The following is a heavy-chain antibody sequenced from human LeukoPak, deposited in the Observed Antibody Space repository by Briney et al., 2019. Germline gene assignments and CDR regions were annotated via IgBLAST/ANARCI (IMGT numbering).Heavy chain of an antibody. CDR3: ARPTVTLDAFDI. V-gene: IGHV3-30*02. Sequence: PGGSLRLSRAASGFTFSSYGMHWVRQAPGKGLEWVAFIRYDGSNKYYADSVKGRFTISRDNAKNSLYLQMNSLRAEDTALYYCARPTVTLDAFDIWGQGTMVTVSS. D-gene: IGHD4-17*01. J-gene: IGHJ3*02. CDR1: GFTFSSYG. CDR2: IRYDGSNK.